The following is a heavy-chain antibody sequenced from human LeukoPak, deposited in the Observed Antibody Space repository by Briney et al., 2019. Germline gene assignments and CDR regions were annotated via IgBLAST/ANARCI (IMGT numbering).Heavy chain of an antibody. CDR1: GYTFSDYY. Sequence: ASVKVSCKASGYTFSDYYMHWVRQAPGQGLEWMGIINPSGGSTSYAQKFQGRVTMTRDTSTSTVYMELSSLRSEDTAVYYCARVKPNYYDSSAYSTFDIWGQGTMVTVSS. CDR3: ARVKPNYYDSSAYSTFDI. D-gene: IGHD3-22*01. J-gene: IGHJ3*02. V-gene: IGHV1-46*01. CDR2: INPSGGST.